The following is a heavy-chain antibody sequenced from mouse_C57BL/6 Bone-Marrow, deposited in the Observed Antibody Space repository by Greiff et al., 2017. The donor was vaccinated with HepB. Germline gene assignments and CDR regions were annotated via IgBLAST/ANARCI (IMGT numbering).Heavy chain of an antibody. Sequence: VKLQQPGAELVRPGSSVKLSCKASGYTFTSYWMHWVKQRPIQGLEWIGNIDPSDSETHYNQKFKDKATLTVDKSSSTAYMQLSSLTSEDSAVYYCAAYGNYEGFAYWGQGTLVTVSA. D-gene: IGHD2-1*01. V-gene: IGHV1-52*01. CDR3: AAYGNYEGFAY. CDR1: GYTFTSYW. CDR2: IDPSDSET. J-gene: IGHJ3*01.